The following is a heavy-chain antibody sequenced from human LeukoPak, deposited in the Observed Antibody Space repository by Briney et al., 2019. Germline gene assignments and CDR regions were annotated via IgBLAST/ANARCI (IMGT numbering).Heavy chain of an antibody. CDR3: ARLGHCGTGGGCHHDH. V-gene: IGHV4-39*01. D-gene: IGHD2-15*01. Sequence: SETLSLTCPVSGGSITNTFFFWAWIRQSPGRGLEWIATINYDGRTHYNPSLRSRVTISLDTARNQFSLTLNSVTAADTAVFYCARLGHCGTGGGCHHDHWGRGTLVTVSS. CDR1: GGSITNTFFF. J-gene: IGHJ4*02. CDR2: INYDGRT.